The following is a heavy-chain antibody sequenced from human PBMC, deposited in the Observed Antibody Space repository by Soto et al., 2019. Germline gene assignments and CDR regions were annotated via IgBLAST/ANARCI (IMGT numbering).Heavy chain of an antibody. V-gene: IGHV3-33*01. Sequence: GGSLRLSCAASGFTFSSYGMHWVRQAPGKGLEWVAVIWYDGSNKYYADSVKGRFTISRDNSKNTLYLQMNSLRAEDTAVYYCARDRGSLTGNYYYGMDVWGQGTTVTVSS. J-gene: IGHJ6*02. CDR1: GFTFSSYG. CDR3: ARDRGSLTGNYYYGMDV. D-gene: IGHD7-27*01. CDR2: IWYDGSNK.